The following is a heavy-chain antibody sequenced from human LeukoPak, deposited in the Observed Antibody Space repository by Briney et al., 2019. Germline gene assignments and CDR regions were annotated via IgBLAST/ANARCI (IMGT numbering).Heavy chain of an antibody. D-gene: IGHD2-2*02. Sequence: PGRSLRLSCAASGFTFSSYGMHWVRQAPGKGLEWVAVIWYDGSNKYYADSVKGRFTISRDNSKNTLYLQMNSLRAEDTAVYYCTKGYCSSTSCYTSGSYYYMDVWGKGTTVTVSS. J-gene: IGHJ6*03. V-gene: IGHV3-33*06. CDR3: TKGYCSSTSCYTSGSYYYMDV. CDR1: GFTFSSYG. CDR2: IWYDGSNK.